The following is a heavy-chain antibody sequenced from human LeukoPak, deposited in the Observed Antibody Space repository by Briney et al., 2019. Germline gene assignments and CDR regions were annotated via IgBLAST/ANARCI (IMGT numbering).Heavy chain of an antibody. D-gene: IGHD3-9*01. J-gene: IGHJ5*02. CDR3: ARDPSGYDILTGYYHHNWFDP. Sequence: SGGSLRLSCAASGFTFSDYYMSWIRQAPGKGLEWVSYISGSGGHTTSADSVKGRFTISRGNSKNTLYLQMNSLRAEDTAVYYCARDPSGYDILTGYYHHNWFDPWGQGTLVTVSS. V-gene: IGHV3-11*06. CDR1: GFTFSDYY. CDR2: ISGSGGHT.